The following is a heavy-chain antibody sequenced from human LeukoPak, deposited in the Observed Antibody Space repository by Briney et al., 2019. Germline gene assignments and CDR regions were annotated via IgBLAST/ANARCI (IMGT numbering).Heavy chain of an antibody. D-gene: IGHD5-12*01. CDR1: GFTFKIHW. V-gene: IGHV3-7*01. Sequence: GGSLRLSCAASGFTFKIHWMSWLRQAPGKGLEWVANMNEDGSKRYYVDPVKGRFTISRDNANNLLYLQMNSLRVEDTAVYYCARELVALLRQQDYSYGMDVWGRGTTVIVSS. CDR3: ARELVALLRQQDYSYGMDV. J-gene: IGHJ6*02. CDR2: MNEDGSKR.